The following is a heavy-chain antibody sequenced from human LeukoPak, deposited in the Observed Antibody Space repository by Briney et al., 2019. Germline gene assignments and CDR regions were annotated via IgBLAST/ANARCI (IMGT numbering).Heavy chain of an antibody. V-gene: IGHV4-59*08. D-gene: IGHD3-10*01. Sequence: SETLSLTCTVSGGSISSYYWSWIRQPPGKGLEWIGYIYYSGSTNYNPSLKSRVTISVDTSKNQFSLKLSSVAAADTAVYYCARVWFGELLRWFDPWGQGTLVTVSS. J-gene: IGHJ5*02. CDR2: IYYSGST. CDR1: GGSISSYY. CDR3: ARVWFGELLRWFDP.